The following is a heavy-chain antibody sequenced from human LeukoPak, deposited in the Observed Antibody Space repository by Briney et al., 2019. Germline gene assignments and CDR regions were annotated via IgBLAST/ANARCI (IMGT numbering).Heavy chain of an antibody. CDR1: GFTFSSYG. D-gene: IGHD6-6*01. Sequence: GGSLRLSCAASGFTFSSYGMHWVRQAPGKGLEWVAFIRYDGSNKYYADSVKGRFTISRDDSKNTLYLQMNSLRAEDTAVYYCAKDRAYDIAAAFDYWGQGTLVTVSS. J-gene: IGHJ4*02. CDR3: AKDRAYDIAAAFDY. V-gene: IGHV3-30*02. CDR2: IRYDGSNK.